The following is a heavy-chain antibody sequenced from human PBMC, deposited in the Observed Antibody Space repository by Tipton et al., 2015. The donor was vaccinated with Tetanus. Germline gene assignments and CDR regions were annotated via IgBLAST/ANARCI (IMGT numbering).Heavy chain of an antibody. D-gene: IGHD1-7*01. CDR2: IFHGGST. Sequence: TLSLTCTVSGGSMSNNYWSWIRQPPGKGLEWIAYIFHGGSTHYSPSLKSRVAISMDTSKNQISLKLSSVTAADTAVYYCARANYDSSKKGPFDSWGQGSLVIVSS. CDR3: ARANYDSSKKGPFDS. J-gene: IGHJ4*02. CDR1: GGSMSNNY. V-gene: IGHV4-59*01.